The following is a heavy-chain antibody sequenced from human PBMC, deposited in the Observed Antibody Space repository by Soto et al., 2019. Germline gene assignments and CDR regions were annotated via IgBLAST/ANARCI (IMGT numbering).Heavy chain of an antibody. CDR1: VGSIISGRLY. D-gene: IGHD5-18*01. Sequence: SWTLSLPWTFSVGSIISGRLYLNSVRHNQRKGRAWIGNIYYSGNTYYYPSLKSRLTISVDTSKNQCSLNLSSVTAADTAVYYCARDRLMATAGTARHYFGLYVWGQGTTVTVSS. J-gene: IGHJ6*02. V-gene: IGHV4-31*02. CDR3: ARDRLMATAGTARHYFGLYV. CDR2: IYYSGNT.